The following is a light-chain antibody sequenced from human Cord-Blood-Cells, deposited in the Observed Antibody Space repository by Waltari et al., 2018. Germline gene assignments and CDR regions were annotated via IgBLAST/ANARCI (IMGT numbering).Light chain of an antibody. V-gene: IGKV3-15*01. J-gene: IGKJ2*01. Sequence: IVMTHSPATLPVSPGERATLSCRTSQSVSSNLAWYQQKPGQAPRLIIYGASTRATGIPARCSSGGSGTEFTLIISSLPSEDFAVYCCQQYNNWPAYTFDQGTKLEIK. CDR2: GAS. CDR1: QSVSSN. CDR3: QQYNNWPAYT.